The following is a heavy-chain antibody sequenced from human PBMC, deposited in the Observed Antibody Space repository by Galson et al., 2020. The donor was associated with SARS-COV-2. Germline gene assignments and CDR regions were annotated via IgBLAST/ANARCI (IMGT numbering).Heavy chain of an antibody. V-gene: IGHV3-23*01. CDR1: GFTFSSFS. D-gene: IGHD4-17*01. CDR3: AKRPPYGDYVDY. J-gene: IGHJ4*02. CDR2: ISSRGGST. Sequence: TGGSLRLSCAASGFTFSSFSMNWVRQAPGKGLEWVSAISSRGGSTYYADSVQGRFTVSRDNSKNTLYLQMNSLRVEDTAVYYCAKRPPYGDYVDYWGQGTLVTVSS.